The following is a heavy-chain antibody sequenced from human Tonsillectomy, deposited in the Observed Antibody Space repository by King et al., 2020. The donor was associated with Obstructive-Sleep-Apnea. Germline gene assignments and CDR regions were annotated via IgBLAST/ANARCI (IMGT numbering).Heavy chain of an antibody. CDR1: GYTFTKYG. CDR3: ARQTSQKDFYYGMDV. CDR2: ISSYNDNT. V-gene: IGHV1-18*01. J-gene: IGHJ6*02. Sequence: QLVQSGAEVKKPGASVKVSCHASGYTFTKYGISWVRQAPGQGLEWMGWISSYNDNTNYPPKLQGRVTMTTDTSTSTAYMELRSLRSGDTAVYYCARQTSQKDFYYGMDVWGQGTTVTVSS. D-gene: IGHD1/OR15-1a*01.